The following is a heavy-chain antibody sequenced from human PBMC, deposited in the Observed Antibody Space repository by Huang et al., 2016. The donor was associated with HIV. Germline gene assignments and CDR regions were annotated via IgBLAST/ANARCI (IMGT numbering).Heavy chain of an antibody. CDR2: IKPSGART. Sequence: QVQLVQSGAEVKKPGASVKISCKASGYTFTTYHMHWVRQAPGQGLEWMGMIKPSGARTRYAQTFQGIVTMTSDTSTSTVYMELSSLTPEDTAVYYCARALLLFGLGSPLDFWGQGSLVTVSS. J-gene: IGHJ4*02. V-gene: IGHV1-46*01. CDR1: GYTFTTYH. D-gene: IGHD3-10*01. CDR3: ARALLLFGLGSPLDF.